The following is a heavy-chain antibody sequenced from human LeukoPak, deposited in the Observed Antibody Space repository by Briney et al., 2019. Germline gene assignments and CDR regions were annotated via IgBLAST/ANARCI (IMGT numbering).Heavy chain of an antibody. CDR1: GGSISSYY. V-gene: IGHV4-59*01. CDR3: TRGSIAYYYMDV. D-gene: IGHD3-22*01. Sequence: SETLSLNCTGSGGSISSYYWSWIRQPPGKGLEWIGYIYYSGSTYYNPSLKSRVTISVDTSKNQFSLKLGSVTAADTAVYYCTRGSIAYYYMDVWGKGTTVTISS. J-gene: IGHJ6*03. CDR2: IYYSGST.